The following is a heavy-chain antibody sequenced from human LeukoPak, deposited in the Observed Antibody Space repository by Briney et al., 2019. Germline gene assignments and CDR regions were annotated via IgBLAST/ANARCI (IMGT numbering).Heavy chain of an antibody. V-gene: IGHV4-59*01. J-gene: IGHJ4*02. Sequence: SETLSLTCTVSSGSISSYYWSWIRQPPGKGLEWIGYIFYSGSTNYNPSLMSRVTISVDTSKNQFSLKLASMTAADTAVYYCARGIYGYRFSFDYWGQGTLVTVSS. CDR2: IFYSGST. D-gene: IGHD5-18*01. CDR1: SGSISSYY. CDR3: ARGIYGYRFSFDY.